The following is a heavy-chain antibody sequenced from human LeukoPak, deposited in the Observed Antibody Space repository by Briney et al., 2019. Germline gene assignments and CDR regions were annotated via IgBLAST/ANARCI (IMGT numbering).Heavy chain of an antibody. CDR1: GGSFSGYY. J-gene: IGHJ6*03. V-gene: IGHV4-34*01. Sequence: SETLSLTCAVYGGSFSGYYWSWIRQPPGKGLEWIGEINHSGSTNYNPSLKSRVTISVDTSKNQFSLKLSSVTAADTAVYYCARHGGYSSGWYRSYYYYMDVWGKGTTVTISS. CDR3: ARHGGYSSGWYRSYYYYMDV. CDR2: INHSGST. D-gene: IGHD6-19*01.